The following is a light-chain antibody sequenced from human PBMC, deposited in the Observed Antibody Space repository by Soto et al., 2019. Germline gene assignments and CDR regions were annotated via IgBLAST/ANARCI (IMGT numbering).Light chain of an antibody. J-gene: IGKJ1*01. V-gene: IGKV1-39*01. CDR3: QQTYITPPWT. CDR2: AAS. Sequence: DIQMTQSPSSLSASVGDRVTITCRASQSINNYLNWYQQIPGKAPKLLIFAASNLETGVPSRFSGSGSGTDFTLSVNDLQPEDFATYYCQQTYITPPWTVGQGTKVDIK. CDR1: QSINNY.